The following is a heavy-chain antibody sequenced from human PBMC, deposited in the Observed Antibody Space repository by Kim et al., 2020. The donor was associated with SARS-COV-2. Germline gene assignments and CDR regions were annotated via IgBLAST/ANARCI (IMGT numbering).Heavy chain of an antibody. Sequence: TNYTPSLKSRVTIPVDTSKNQFSLKLSSVTAADTAVYYCARGYNYDPFDYWGQGTLVTVSS. D-gene: IGHD3-3*01. CDR2: T. J-gene: IGHJ4*02. V-gene: IGHV4-59*09. CDR3: ARGYNYDPFDY.